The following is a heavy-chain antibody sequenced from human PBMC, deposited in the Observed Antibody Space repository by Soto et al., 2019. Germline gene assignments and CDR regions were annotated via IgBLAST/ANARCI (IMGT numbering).Heavy chain of an antibody. CDR2: ISVSAGTT. CDR1: GLTFSSYP. CDR3: AKDGIRGIHIDN. Sequence: EVQLLESGGGLVQPGGSLRLSCAASGLTFSSYPMSWVRQAPGKGLQWVSSISVSAGTTYYADSVTGRFTISRDNSKNTLYLQMNSLRAEDTAVYYCAKDGIRGIHIDNWGQGTLVTVSS. J-gene: IGHJ4*02. V-gene: IGHV3-23*01.